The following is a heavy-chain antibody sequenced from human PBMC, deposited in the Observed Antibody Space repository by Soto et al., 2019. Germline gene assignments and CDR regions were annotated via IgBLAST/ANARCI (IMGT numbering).Heavy chain of an antibody. CDR3: AHVLGYGRGGSFYSGPSDY. J-gene: IGHJ4*02. V-gene: IGHV2-5*02. CDR1: GFSLSTRGMG. CDR2: IYWDGDK. D-gene: IGHD2-15*01. Sequence: QITLKESGPTVVKPTQNLTLTCSFSGFSLSTRGMGVGWIRQPPGKALEWLALIYWDGDKRYRPSLQSRLTTSTDTSNNQVVLTMTNMDPVDTATYYCAHVLGYGRGGSFYSGPSDYWGQGTLVTVSS.